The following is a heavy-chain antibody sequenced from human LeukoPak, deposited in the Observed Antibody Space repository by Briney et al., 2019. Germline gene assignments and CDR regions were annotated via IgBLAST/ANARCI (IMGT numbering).Heavy chain of an antibody. D-gene: IGHD2-21*01. V-gene: IGHV3-23*01. CDR3: AKDFRIGYSAHFDY. CDR2: IYENGGTT. J-gene: IGHJ4*02. Sequence: GGSLRLSCVGSGFTFRRHAMSWVRQAPEKGLEFVSGIYENGGTTYYADSVKGRLSISRDNSKKTLYLQMDSLRGEDTAVYYCAKDFRIGYSAHFDYWGQGALVTVSS. CDR1: GFTFRRHA.